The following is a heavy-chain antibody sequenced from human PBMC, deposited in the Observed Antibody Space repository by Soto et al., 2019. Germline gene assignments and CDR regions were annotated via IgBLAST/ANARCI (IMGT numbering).Heavy chain of an antibody. V-gene: IGHV3-74*01. CDR1: GFTFSGYW. J-gene: IGHJ4*02. D-gene: IGHD2-2*01. Sequence: GGSLRLSCGVSGFTFSGYWMHWVRQAPGKGLVWVSRINHDGSSTTYADSVKGRFTISRDNAKNTLYLQMNSLRTEDTAVYYCARVGSAPAAFPYLDYWGQGTLVTVSS. CDR3: ARVGSAPAAFPYLDY. CDR2: INHDGSST.